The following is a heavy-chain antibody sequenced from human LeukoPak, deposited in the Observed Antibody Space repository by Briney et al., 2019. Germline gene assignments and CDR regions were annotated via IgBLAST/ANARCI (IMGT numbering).Heavy chain of an antibody. CDR1: GYSISSGYY. CDR2: IYHSGNT. J-gene: IGHJ4*02. V-gene: IGHV4-38-2*01. CDR3: ARGYGSGSYYFDY. D-gene: IGHD3-10*01. Sequence: SETLSLTCAVSGYSISSGYYWGWIRQPPGKGLEWIGSIYHSGNTYYNPSLKSRVTISLHTSKNQFSLKLSSVTAADTAVYHCARGYGSGSYYFDYWGQGTLVTVSS.